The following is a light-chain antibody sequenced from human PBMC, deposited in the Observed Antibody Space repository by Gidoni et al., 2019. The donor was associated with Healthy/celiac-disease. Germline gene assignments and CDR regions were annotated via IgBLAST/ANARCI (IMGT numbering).Light chain of an antibody. V-gene: IGKV3-20*01. J-gene: IGKJ1*01. CDR2: GAS. CDR3: QQYGSSPVT. Sequence: ELVLTQSTGTLSFSPGERATLSCRARQRVSSSYLAWYQQKPGQAPRLLIYGASSRATGLPDRFSGSGSGTDFTLTISRLEPEDFAVYYCQQYGSSPVTFGPGTKVEIK. CDR1: QRVSSSY.